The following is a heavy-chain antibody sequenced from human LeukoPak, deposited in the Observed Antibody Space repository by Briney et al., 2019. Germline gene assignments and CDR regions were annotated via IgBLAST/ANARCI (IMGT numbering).Heavy chain of an antibody. CDR3: ARDSWHYGMDV. CDR2: IHHSGNT. CDR1: GGSISSGGYS. V-gene: IGHV4-30-2*01. J-gene: IGHJ6*02. Sequence: PSQTLSLTCAVSGGSISSGGYSWSWIRQPPGKGLEWIGYIHHSGNTYYNPSLKSRVTISVDRSKNQFSLKLSSVTAADTAVYYCARDSWHYGMDVWGQGTTVTVSS.